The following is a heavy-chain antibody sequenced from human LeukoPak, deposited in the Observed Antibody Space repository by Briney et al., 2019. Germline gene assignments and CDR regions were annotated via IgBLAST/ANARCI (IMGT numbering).Heavy chain of an antibody. CDR3: AKDNDDILTGLFDY. CDR2: ISWNSGSI. J-gene: IGHJ4*02. Sequence: VWALRLFCAASGFTFGDYAMHWVGQAPGNGLEWVSGISWNSGSIGYADSVKGRFTISRDNAKNSLYLQMNSLRAEDMALYYCAKDNDDILTGLFDYWGQGTLVTVSS. D-gene: IGHD3-9*01. CDR1: GFTFGDYA. V-gene: IGHV3-9*03.